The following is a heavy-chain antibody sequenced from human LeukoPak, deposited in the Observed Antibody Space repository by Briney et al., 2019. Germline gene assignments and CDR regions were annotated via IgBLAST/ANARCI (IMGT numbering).Heavy chain of an antibody. V-gene: IGHV4-34*01. CDR1: GGSFRDYY. CDR3: ARHSPVGIYYFDY. Sequence: SETLSLTCVVYGGSFRDYYWSWIRQPPGKGLEWIGEINHSGSTNYNPSLKSRVTISVDTSKNQFSLKLSSVTAADTAMYYCARHSPVGIYYFDYWGQGTLVTVSS. J-gene: IGHJ4*02. D-gene: IGHD1-26*01. CDR2: INHSGST.